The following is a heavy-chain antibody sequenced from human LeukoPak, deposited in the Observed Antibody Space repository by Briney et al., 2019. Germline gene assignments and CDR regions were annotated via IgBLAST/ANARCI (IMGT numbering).Heavy chain of an antibody. D-gene: IGHD1-26*01. CDR2: IIPIFGIA. CDR3: ARGALGATTWWFDP. V-gene: IGHV1-69*04. Sequence: ASVKVSCKASGGTFSSYAISWVRQAPGQGLECMGSIIPIFGIANYAQKFQGRVTITADKSTSTAYMELSSLRSEDTAVYYCARGALGATTWWFDPWGQGTLVTVSS. CDR1: GGTFSSYA. J-gene: IGHJ5*02.